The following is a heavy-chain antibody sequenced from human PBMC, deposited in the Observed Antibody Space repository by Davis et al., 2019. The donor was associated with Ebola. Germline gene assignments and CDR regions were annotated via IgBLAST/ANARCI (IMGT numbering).Heavy chain of an antibody. Sequence: GGSLRLSCAASGFTFSAYWMSWVRQAPGKGLEWVASIKQDGSEKYYVDSVTGRFSISRDNTQRSLYLQLNSLRAEDTAVYYCARVSLGNQLLLMYYFDYWGQGTLVTVSS. CDR2: IKQDGSEK. CDR1: GFTFSAYW. V-gene: IGHV3-7*01. J-gene: IGHJ4*02. CDR3: ARVSLGNQLLLMYYFDY. D-gene: IGHD2-2*01.